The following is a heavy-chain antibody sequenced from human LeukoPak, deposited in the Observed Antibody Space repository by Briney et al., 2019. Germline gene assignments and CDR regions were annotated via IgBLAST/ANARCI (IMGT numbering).Heavy chain of an antibody. V-gene: IGHV4-4*02. CDR2: IYHSGST. D-gene: IGHD5-18*01. CDR1: CDSISTIW. CDR3: AREAHGGDRSAP. J-gene: IGHJ4*02. Sequence: SGTLSLTCALSCDSISTIWWRWLRQPPGKGLEWIGEIYHSGSTNYNPSLKSRVTISVDKSKNQLSLKLSSVTAADTAVYYCAREAHGGDRSAPRGQGTLVTVSS.